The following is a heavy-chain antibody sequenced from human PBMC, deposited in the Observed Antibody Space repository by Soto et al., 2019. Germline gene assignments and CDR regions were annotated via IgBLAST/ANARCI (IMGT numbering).Heavy chain of an antibody. D-gene: IGHD2-15*01. CDR2: INGGGTDT. Sequence: GGSLRLSCSASGFTFSNYAMSWVRQAPGEGLEWVSSINGGGTDTWYADSVKGRFTISRDNPRNTLSLQMDSLRAEDTAVYYCAKGSDGGRPYYFDYWGQGTPVTVSS. CDR3: AKGSDGGRPYYFDY. CDR1: GFTFSNYA. J-gene: IGHJ4*02. V-gene: IGHV3-23*01.